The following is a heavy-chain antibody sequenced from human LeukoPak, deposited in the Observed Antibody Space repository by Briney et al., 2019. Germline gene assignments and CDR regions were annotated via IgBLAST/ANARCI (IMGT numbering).Heavy chain of an antibody. CDR1: GFTFNTYS. CDR2: ISSNSRDI. V-gene: IGHV3-21*01. D-gene: IGHD6-6*01. J-gene: IGHJ4*01. Sequence: PGGSLRLSCAASGFTFNTYSMNWVRQAPGKGLEWVSSISSNSRDIYYADSMKGRFTISRDNAKNSLHLQMNSLRAEDTAVYYCARDDRDISSYRFDYWGHGILVTVSS. CDR3: ARDDRDISSYRFDY.